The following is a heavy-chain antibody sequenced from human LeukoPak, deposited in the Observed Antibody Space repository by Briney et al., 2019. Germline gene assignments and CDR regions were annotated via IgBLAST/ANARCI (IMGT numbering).Heavy chain of an antibody. V-gene: IGHV4-59*08. D-gene: IGHD4-17*01. CDR2: IYYSGST. Sequence: KPSETLSLTCTVSGGSISSYYWSWIRQPPGKGLEWIGYIYYSGSTNYNPSLKSRATISVDTSKNQFSLKLSSVTAADMAVFYCARLAYDGDYVNYWGQGTLVTVSS. CDR3: ARLAYDGDYVNY. J-gene: IGHJ4*02. CDR1: GGSISSYY.